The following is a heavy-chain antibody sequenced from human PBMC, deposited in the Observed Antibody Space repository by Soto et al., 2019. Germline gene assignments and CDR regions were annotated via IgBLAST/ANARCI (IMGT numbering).Heavy chain of an antibody. CDR1: GFTFSSYG. D-gene: IGHD3-22*01. CDR2: ISYDGSNK. Sequence: GGSLRLSCAASGFTFSSYGMHWVRQAPGKGLEWVAVISYDGSNKYYADSVKGRFTISRDNSKNTLYLQMNSLRAEDTAVYYCAREGYDSSGYYYEGDDAFDIWGQGTIVTVSS. CDR3: AREGYDSSGYYYEGDDAFDI. J-gene: IGHJ3*02. V-gene: IGHV3-30*03.